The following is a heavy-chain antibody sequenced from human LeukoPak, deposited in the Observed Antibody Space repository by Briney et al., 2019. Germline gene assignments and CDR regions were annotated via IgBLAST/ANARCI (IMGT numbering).Heavy chain of an antibody. CDR2: ISYDGRNK. CDR3: ARGTLTTNYYYGMDV. Sequence: GGSLRLSCAAPGFTFSSVAMHWVRQAPGKGLEWVAVISYDGRNKYDADSVKGRFTISRDNSKNTLYLQMNSLRAEDTAVYYCARGTLTTNYYYGMDVWGQGTTVTVSS. D-gene: IGHD4-11*01. CDR1: GFTFSSVA. J-gene: IGHJ6*02. V-gene: IGHV3-30*04.